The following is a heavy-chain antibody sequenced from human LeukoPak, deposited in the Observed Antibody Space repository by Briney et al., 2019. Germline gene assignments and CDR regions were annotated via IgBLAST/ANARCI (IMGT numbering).Heavy chain of an antibody. D-gene: IGHD2-2*01. J-gene: IGHJ4*02. CDR3: ARCVVPAAAGFDY. CDR2: INHGGST. V-gene: IGHV4-34*01. CDR1: GGSFSGYY. Sequence: PSETLSLTCAVYGGSFSGYYWSWIRQPPGKGLEWIGEINHGGSTNYNPSLKSRVTISVDTSKNQFSLKLSSVTAADTAVYYCARCVVPAAAGFDYWGQGTLVTVSS.